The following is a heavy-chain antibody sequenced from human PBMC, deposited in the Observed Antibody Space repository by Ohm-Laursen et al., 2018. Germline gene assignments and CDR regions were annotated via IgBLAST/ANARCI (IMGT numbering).Heavy chain of an antibody. D-gene: IGHD1-26*01. J-gene: IGHJ4*02. CDR2: ISAHSGNT. CDR3: SRDQKYQRRYAPVGPDY. V-gene: IGHV1-18*01. Sequence: GASVKVSCNASGYTFTDYGMSWVRQAPGQGLEWMAWISAHSGNTNYAQKFQGRVTVTADTSTNTITMELRNLRFDDTAIYYWSRDQKYQRRYAPVGPDYWAGEPWSPSPQ. CDR1: GYTFTDYG.